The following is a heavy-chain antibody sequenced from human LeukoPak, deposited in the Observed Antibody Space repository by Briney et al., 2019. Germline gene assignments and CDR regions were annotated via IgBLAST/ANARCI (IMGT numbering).Heavy chain of an antibody. V-gene: IGHV3-23*01. CDR1: GFTFGSYA. CDR3: AKCGTTCYANAFYI. J-gene: IGHJ3*02. CDR2: ISRSGGDT. Sequence: GGSLRLSCAASGFTFGSYAMSWVRQAPGKGLEWVSAISRSGGDTEYADSVKGRFTISRDNSKNTLYMQMNSLRAEDAAVYYCAKCGTTCYANAFYIWGQGTMVTASS. D-gene: IGHD2-2*01.